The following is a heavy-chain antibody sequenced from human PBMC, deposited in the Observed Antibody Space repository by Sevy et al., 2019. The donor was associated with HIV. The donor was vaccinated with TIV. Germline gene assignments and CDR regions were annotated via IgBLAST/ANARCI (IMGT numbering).Heavy chain of an antibody. Sequence: GESLKISCAASGFTFSSYAFHWVRQAPGKGLEWVAIISYDTIHKDYADSVKGRFTISRDNSKNTLYLQMNSLRAEDTAVYYCARDLPHLLPWELSRGSDYWGQGTLVTVSS. CDR2: ISYDTIHK. D-gene: IGHD1-26*01. V-gene: IGHV3-30*04. CDR1: GFTFSSYA. J-gene: IGHJ4*02. CDR3: ARDLPHLLPWELSRGSDY.